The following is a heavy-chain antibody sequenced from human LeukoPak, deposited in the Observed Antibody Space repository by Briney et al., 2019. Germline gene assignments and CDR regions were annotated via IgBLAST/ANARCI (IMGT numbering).Heavy chain of an antibody. J-gene: IGHJ4*02. CDR3: ARGLHPQVVAGRELGY. CDR1: GYTFTSYD. CDR2: MNPNSGNT. V-gene: IGHV1-8*03. D-gene: IGHD6-19*01. Sequence: ASVKVSCKASGYTFTSYDINWVRQATGQGLEWMGLMNPNSGNTGYEQKFQGRVTITRNTSLSTAYMELSSLRSEDTAVYYCARGLHPQVVAGRELGYWGQGTLVTVSS.